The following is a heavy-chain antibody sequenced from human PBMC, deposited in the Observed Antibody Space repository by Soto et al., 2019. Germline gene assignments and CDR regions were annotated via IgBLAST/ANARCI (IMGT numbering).Heavy chain of an antibody. Sequence: SQTLSLTCAISGDSVSSNSAAWNWIRQSPSRGLEWLGRTYYRSKWYNDYAVSVKSRITINPDTSKNQFSLQLNSVTPEDTAVYYCARDRPPNNWNLEKYYYYMDVWGKGTTVTVSS. CDR3: ARDRPPNNWNLEKYYYYMDV. J-gene: IGHJ6*03. D-gene: IGHD1-7*01. CDR1: GDSVSSNSAA. CDR2: TYYRSKWYN. V-gene: IGHV6-1*01.